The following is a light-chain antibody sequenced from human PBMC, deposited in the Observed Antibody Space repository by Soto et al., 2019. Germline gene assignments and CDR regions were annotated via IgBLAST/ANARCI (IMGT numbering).Light chain of an antibody. V-gene: IGLV2-14*03. CDR2: DVN. J-gene: IGLJ2*01. CDR3: SSYRGDSPNVV. CDR1: SSDVGLYNY. Sequence: QSALTQPASVSGAPGQSITISCTGSSSDVGLYNYVSWYQQHPGNAPKLMLYDVNDRPSGVSARFSCAKYGSTASLTISGLQDDDEADYYYSSYRGDSPNVVFGAGTKLTVL.